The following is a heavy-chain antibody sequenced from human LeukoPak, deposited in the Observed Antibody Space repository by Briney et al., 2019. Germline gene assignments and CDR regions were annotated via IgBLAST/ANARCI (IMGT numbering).Heavy chain of an antibody. V-gene: IGHV3-7*01. CDR3: ARDWNGKYDY. Sequence: PGRSLRLSCAASGFTFSSYAMSWVRQAPGKGLEWVANIKQDGSEKYYVDSVKGRFTISRDNAKNSLYLQMNSLRAEDTAVYYCARDWNGKYDYWGQGTLVTVSS. J-gene: IGHJ4*02. CDR2: IKQDGSEK. CDR1: GFTFSSYA. D-gene: IGHD1-1*01.